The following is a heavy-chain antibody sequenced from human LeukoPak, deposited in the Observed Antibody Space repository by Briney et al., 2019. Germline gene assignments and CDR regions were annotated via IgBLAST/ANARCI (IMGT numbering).Heavy chain of an antibody. CDR2: INHSGST. J-gene: IGHJ4*02. CDR3: ARGSRITGTTPIDY. D-gene: IGHD1-7*01. CDR1: GGSFSGYY. Sequence: PSETLSLTCAVYGGSFSGYYWSWIRQPPGKELEWIGEINHSGSTNYNPSLKSRVTISVDTSKNQFSLKLSSVTAADTAVYYCARGSRITGTTPIDYWGQGTLVTVSS. V-gene: IGHV4-34*01.